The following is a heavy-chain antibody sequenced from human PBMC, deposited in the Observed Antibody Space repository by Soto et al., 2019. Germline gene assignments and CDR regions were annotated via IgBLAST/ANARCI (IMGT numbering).Heavy chain of an antibody. Sequence: LRHSYAASGLTFSIYALHWVRQAPGKGLERVAVISFDGSNKLYADSVKGRFTISRDNSKNTLYVQMNSLRGEDTPVYYCARARYCIGICCYEDYYFVMSFWGQGTTVPGS. J-gene: IGHJ6*02. CDR3: ARARYCIGICCYEDYYFVMSF. CDR1: GLTFSIYA. V-gene: IGHV3-30-3*01. CDR2: ISFDGSNK. D-gene: IGHD2-15*01.